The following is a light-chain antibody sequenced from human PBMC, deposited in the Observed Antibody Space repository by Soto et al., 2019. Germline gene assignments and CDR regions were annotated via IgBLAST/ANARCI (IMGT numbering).Light chain of an antibody. CDR2: DVR. CDR3: SSYTSSSILV. V-gene: IGLV2-14*03. CDR1: SSDVGAYNY. J-gene: IGLJ1*01. Sequence: QSALTQPASVSGSPGQSITVSCTGTSSDVGAYNYVSWYQQHPGKAPKLLIYDVRHRPSGISNRFSGSKSGNTASLTISGLQAEDEADYYCSSYTSSSILVLGTGTKLTVL.